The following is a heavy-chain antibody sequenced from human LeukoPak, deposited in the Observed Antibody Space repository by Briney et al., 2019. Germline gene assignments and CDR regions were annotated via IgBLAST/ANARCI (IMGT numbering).Heavy chain of an antibody. J-gene: IGHJ1*01. D-gene: IGHD6-19*01. CDR2: INSGGNTI. CDR1: GFSFSSYS. Sequence: TGGFLRLSCTASGFSFSSYSMDWVRQAPGKGLEWVSYINSGGNTIHYAGSVKGRFTISRDNARNSLYLQMNSLRVEDTAFYYCARENRDSNGWSWGQGTLVTVSS. CDR3: ARENRDSNGWS. V-gene: IGHV3-48*04.